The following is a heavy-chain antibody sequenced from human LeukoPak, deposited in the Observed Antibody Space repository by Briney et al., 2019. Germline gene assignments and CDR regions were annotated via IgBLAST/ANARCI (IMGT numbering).Heavy chain of an antibody. V-gene: IGHV3-23*01. D-gene: IGHD5-24*01. Sequence: GGSLRLSCAASGFTFSSYAMSWVRQAPGQGLEWVSAISGSGGSTYYADSVKGRFTISRDNSKNTLYLQMNSLRAEDTAVYYCAKAVDGYNYNYWGQGTLVTVSS. CDR1: GFTFSSYA. J-gene: IGHJ4*02. CDR2: ISGSGGST. CDR3: AKAVDGYNYNY.